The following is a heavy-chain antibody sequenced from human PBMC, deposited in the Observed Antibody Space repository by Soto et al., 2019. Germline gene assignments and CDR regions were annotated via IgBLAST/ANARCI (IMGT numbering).Heavy chain of an antibody. CDR1: KFTFKDYA. J-gene: IGHJ4*02. Sequence: EVQLVESGGGSVQPGRSLRLSCVASKFTFKDYAMHWVRQAPGKGLEWVSGISWNSGTIAYADSVQGRFTISGDNAKNSLFLQMDALSAEDTALYYGAREYIVTRERRPIDSRGKGNLVTVSS. V-gene: IGHV3-9*01. D-gene: IGHD3-16*02. CDR2: ISWNSGTI. CDR3: AREYIVTRERRPIDS.